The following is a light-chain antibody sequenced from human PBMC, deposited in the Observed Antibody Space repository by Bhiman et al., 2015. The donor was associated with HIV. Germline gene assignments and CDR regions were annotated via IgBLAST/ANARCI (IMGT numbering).Light chain of an antibody. CDR1: SSDVGASIH. CDR2: DVN. CDR3: TSFTTSSTYV. J-gene: IGLJ1*01. Sequence: QAALTQPASVSGSPGQSITISCTGSSSDVGASIHVSWYQQHPGKVPKLIIYDVNNRPSGVSSRFSASKSGNTASLTISGLQAEDEADYYCTSFTTSSTYVFGAGTEVTVL. V-gene: IGLV2-14*01.